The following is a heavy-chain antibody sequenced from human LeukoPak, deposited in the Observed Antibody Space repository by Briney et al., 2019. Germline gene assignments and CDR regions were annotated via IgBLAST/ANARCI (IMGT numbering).Heavy chain of an antibody. Sequence: ASVKVSCKASGYTFTSYGISWVRQAPGQGLEWMGWISAYNGNTNYAQKLQGRVTMTTDTSTSTAYMELRSLRSDDTAVYYCARDWEQWLVGYYYYGMDVRGQGTTVTVSS. V-gene: IGHV1-18*01. CDR1: GYTFTSYG. CDR3: ARDWEQWLVGYYYYGMDV. J-gene: IGHJ6*02. D-gene: IGHD6-19*01. CDR2: ISAYNGNT.